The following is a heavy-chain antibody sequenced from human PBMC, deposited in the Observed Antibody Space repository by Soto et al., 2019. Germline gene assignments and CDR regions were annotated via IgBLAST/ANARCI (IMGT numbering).Heavy chain of an antibody. CDR3: ARDSITYYYDSSGYPQTDIYYYYGMDV. D-gene: IGHD3-22*01. J-gene: IGHJ6*02. CDR1: GYTFTSYY. CDR2: INPSGSST. Sequence: GASVKVSCKASGYTFTSYYMHWVRQAPGQGLEWMGIINPSGSSTSYAQKFQGRVTMTRDTSTSTVYMELSSLRSEDTAVYYCARDSITYYYDSSGYPQTDIYYYYGMDVWGQGTTVTVSS. V-gene: IGHV1-46*03.